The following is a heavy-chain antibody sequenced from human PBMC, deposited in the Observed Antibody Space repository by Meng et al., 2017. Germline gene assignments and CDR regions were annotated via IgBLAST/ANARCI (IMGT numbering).Heavy chain of an antibody. V-gene: IGHV3-21*01. J-gene: IGHJ6*02. D-gene: IGHD3-3*01. CDR1: GFTFSSYS. Sequence: GESLKISCAASGFTFSSYSMNWVRQAPGKGLEWVSSISSSSSYIYYADSVKGRFTISRDNSKNTLYLQMNSLRAEDTAVYYCARERKDDFWSGYYSYYYYYGMDVWGQGTTVTVSS. CDR3: ARERKDDFWSGYYSYYYYYGMDV. CDR2: ISSSSSYI.